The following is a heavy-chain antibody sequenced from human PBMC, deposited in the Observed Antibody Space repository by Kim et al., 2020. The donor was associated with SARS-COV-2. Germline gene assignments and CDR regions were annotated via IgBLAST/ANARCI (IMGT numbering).Heavy chain of an antibody. CDR1: GGSFSGYY. V-gene: IGHV4-34*01. D-gene: IGHD6-13*01. CDR2: INHSGST. J-gene: IGHJ6*04. Sequence: SETLSLTCAVYGGSFSGYYWSWIRQPPGKGLEWIGEINHSGSTNYNPSLKSRVTISVDTSKNQFSLKLSSVTAADTAVYYCARSSWYGCYCYGMDVWGKGTTVTVFS. CDR3: ARSSWYGCYCYGMDV.